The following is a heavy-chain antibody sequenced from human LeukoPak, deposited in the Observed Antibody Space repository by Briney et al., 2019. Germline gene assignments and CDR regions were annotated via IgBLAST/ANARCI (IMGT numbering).Heavy chain of an antibody. D-gene: IGHD5-18*01. CDR2: MSYDGSKE. CDR3: ARDRGPIQLWSQTPYWCFDL. V-gene: IGHV3-30*03. J-gene: IGHJ2*01. Sequence: PGMSLRLSCGASGFSFRNYGMHWVRQAPGKGLEWVAVMSYDGSKEYYGDSVKGRFTISRDNSRNTLHPQMNSLRPEDTAVYYCARDRGPIQLWSQTPYWCFDLWGRGTLVTVSS. CDR1: GFSFRNYG.